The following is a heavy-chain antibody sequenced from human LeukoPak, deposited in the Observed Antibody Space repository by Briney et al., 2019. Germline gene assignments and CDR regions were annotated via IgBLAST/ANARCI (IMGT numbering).Heavy chain of an antibody. V-gene: IGHV3-33*01. Sequence: PGRSLRLSCAASGFTFSSYGMHWVRQAPGKGLEWVAVIWYDESNKYYADSVKGRFTISRDNSKNTLYLQMNSLRAEDTAVYYCASNLVAGTFDIWGQGTMVTVSS. CDR2: IWYDESNK. CDR1: GFTFSSYG. J-gene: IGHJ3*02. CDR3: ASNLVAGTFDI. D-gene: IGHD6-19*01.